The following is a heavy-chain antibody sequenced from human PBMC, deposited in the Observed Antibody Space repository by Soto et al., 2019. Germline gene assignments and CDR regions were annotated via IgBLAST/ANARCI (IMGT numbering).Heavy chain of an antibody. D-gene: IGHD3-22*01. V-gene: IGHV4-39*01. J-gene: IGHJ5*02. CDR2: IFYSGNT. Sequence: PSETLSLTCTVSGGSISGSSDYWGWIRQPPGKGLEWIGSIFYSGNTYYNPSLKSRVTISVDTSKNQFSLKLSSVTAADTSVYYCASDSSYYYDSSAYYSNWFDHWGQGMLVT. CDR1: GGSISGSSDY. CDR3: ASDSSYYYDSSAYYSNWFDH.